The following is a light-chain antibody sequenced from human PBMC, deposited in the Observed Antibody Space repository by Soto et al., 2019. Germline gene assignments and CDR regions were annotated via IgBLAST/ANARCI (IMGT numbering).Light chain of an antibody. CDR2: DAS. J-gene: IGKJ1*01. CDR1: QSVSDK. CDR3: QHRSNWPGT. Sequence: IVVTQSPATLSVPPGERVTISCRASQSVSDKLAWYQQRPGQAPRLLIYDASDRATGIPARFSGSGSGTDFTPTISCLEPEDFAVYYCQHRSNWPGTLCQGTKVAIK. V-gene: IGKV3-11*01.